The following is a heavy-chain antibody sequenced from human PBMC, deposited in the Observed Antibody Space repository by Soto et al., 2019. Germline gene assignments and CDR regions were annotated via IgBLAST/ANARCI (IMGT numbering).Heavy chain of an antibody. CDR2: IWYDGSNK. Sequence: QVQLVESGGGVVQPGRSLRLSCAASGFTFSSYGMHWVRQAPGKGLEWVAVIWYDGSNKYYADSVKGRFTISRDNSKNTLYLQMNSLRAEDTAVYYCARDFGRYCSGGSCYSASFDYWGQGTLVTVSS. D-gene: IGHD2-15*01. J-gene: IGHJ4*02. CDR3: ARDFGRYCSGGSCYSASFDY. CDR1: GFTFSSYG. V-gene: IGHV3-33*01.